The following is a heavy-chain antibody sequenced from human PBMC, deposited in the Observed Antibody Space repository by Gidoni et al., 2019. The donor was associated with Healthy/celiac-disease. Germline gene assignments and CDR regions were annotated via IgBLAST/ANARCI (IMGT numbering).Heavy chain of an antibody. Sequence: EVQLVESGGGLVKPGGSLRLACAASGFTFRNAWMSWVRQAPGKGREWGVRIKSKTDGGTTDYAAPLKGRFTISRDDSKNTLYLQMNSLKTEDTAVYYCTTGEAMSWGQGTLVTVSS. CDR1: GFTFRNAW. CDR3: TTGEAMS. J-gene: IGHJ5*02. V-gene: IGHV3-15*01. CDR2: IKSKTDGGTT.